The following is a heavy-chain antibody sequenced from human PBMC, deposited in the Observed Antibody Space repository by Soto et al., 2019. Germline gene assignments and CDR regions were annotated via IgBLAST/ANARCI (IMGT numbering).Heavy chain of an antibody. Sequence: PGGSLRLSCAASGFTFSSYSMNWVRQAPGKGLEWVSSISSSSSYIYYADSVKGRFTISRDNAKNSLFLQMNSLRAEDTSVYYCAAERRWELLWGQGTLVTVSS. CDR2: ISSSSSYI. J-gene: IGHJ4*02. D-gene: IGHD1-26*01. CDR3: AAERRWELL. V-gene: IGHV3-21*01. CDR1: GFTFSSYS.